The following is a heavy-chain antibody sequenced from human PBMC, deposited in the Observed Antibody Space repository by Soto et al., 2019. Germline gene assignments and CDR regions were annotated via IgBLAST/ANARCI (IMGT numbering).Heavy chain of an antibody. CDR2: IYYSGST. CDR1: GGSISSSSYY. V-gene: IGHV4-39*01. Sequence: SETLSLTCTVSGGSISSSSYYRGWIRQPPGKGLEWIGSIYYSGSTYYNPSLKSRVTISVETSKNQFSLKLSSVTAADTAVYYCARHPMTENWFDPWGQGTLVTVSS. CDR3: ARHPMTENWFDP. J-gene: IGHJ5*02.